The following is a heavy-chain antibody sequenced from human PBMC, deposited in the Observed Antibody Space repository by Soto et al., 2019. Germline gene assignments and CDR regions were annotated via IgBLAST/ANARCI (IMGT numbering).Heavy chain of an antibody. V-gene: IGHV4-39*01. CDR1: GGSISSSSYY. Sequence: QLQLQESGPGLVKPSETLSLTCTVSGGSISSSSYYWGWIRQPPGKGLEWIGSIYYSGSTYYNPSLKSRVTISVDTSKNQFSLKLSSVTAADTAVYYCARLPTTGIAAAGHHWYFDLWGRGTLVTVSS. J-gene: IGHJ2*01. D-gene: IGHD6-13*01. CDR2: IYYSGST. CDR3: ARLPTTGIAAAGHHWYFDL.